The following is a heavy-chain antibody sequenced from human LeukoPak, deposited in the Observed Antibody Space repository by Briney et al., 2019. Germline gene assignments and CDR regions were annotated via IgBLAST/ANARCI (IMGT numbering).Heavy chain of an antibody. J-gene: IGHJ4*02. D-gene: IGHD3-22*01. CDR2: ITSTSSSI. CDR1: GYNFSTYS. Sequence: GGTLRLSCAASGYNFSTYSLNWVRQAPGKGLEWVSCITSTSSSIYYADSVKGRFTISRDNAKNSLYLHMNSLRAEDTAVYYCARVRGTYLYDSLDWWGQGTLFTVSS. V-gene: IGHV3-21*01. CDR3: ARVRGTYLYDSLDW.